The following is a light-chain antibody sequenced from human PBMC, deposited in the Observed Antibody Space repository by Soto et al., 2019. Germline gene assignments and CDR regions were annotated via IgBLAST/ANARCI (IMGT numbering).Light chain of an antibody. Sequence: EIGLTQSPGPLAWSPGERSTLPCRASQSISSSFLAWYQQKPGQAPRLLIFGASSRATGIPDRFSGSGSGTDFTLTISRLEPEDFAVYYCQQYAGSSTFGQGTKVDIK. J-gene: IGKJ1*01. CDR2: GAS. CDR1: QSISSSF. CDR3: QQYAGSST. V-gene: IGKV3-20*01.